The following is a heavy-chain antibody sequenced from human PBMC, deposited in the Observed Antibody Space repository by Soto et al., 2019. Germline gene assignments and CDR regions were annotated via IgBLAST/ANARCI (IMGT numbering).Heavy chain of an antibody. J-gene: IGHJ6*02. D-gene: IGHD3-3*01. CDR3: ARSPTYYDVWSGYSPGMDV. CDR2: IYYSGST. V-gene: IGHV4-61*08. Sequence: SEPLSLTCTVSGGSVSSGGYYWSWIRQTPGKGLEWIGYIYYSGSTNYNPSLKSRVTISVDTSKNQFSLKLSSVTAADTAVYYCARSPTYYDVWSGYSPGMDVWGQGTTVTVSS. CDR1: GGSVSSGGYY.